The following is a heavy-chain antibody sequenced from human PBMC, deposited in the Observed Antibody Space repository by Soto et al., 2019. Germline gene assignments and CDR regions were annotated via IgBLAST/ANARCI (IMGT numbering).Heavy chain of an antibody. D-gene: IGHD5-18*01. Sequence: PSETLSLTCTVSGGSISSVESYWHWIRQSPGKGLEWIGYIYYSGSTYYNPSLKSRVSISVDTSKNQFSLKLTSVTASDTAVYYCARGGNTVDTTMACDCWGQGTLVTVSS. CDR3: ARGGNTVDTTMACDC. J-gene: IGHJ4*02. CDR2: IYYSGST. V-gene: IGHV4-30-4*01. CDR1: GGSISSVESY.